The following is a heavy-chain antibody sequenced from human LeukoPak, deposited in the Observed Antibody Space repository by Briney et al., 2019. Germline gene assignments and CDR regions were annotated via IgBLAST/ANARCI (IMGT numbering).Heavy chain of an antibody. CDR2: IRFDGTTQ. Sequence: GGSLRLSCAASGFIFSNYGMHWVRLSPDKGLEWLTFIRFDGTTQYYADSVRGRFTISRDNSKDTVSLQMYSLRAEGTGIYYCAKEGGDGSPFDYWGQGILVTVSS. V-gene: IGHV3-30*02. J-gene: IGHJ4*02. CDR3: AKEGGDGSPFDY. CDR1: GFIFSNYG. D-gene: IGHD5-24*01.